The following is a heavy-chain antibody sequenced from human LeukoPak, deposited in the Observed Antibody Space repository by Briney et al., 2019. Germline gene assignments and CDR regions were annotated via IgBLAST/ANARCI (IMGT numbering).Heavy chain of an antibody. CDR1: GFTVSGNY. D-gene: IGHD2-15*01. V-gene: IGHV3-53*01. CDR2: IYSGGST. J-gene: IGHJ4*02. Sequence: GGSLRLSCAASGFTVSGNYMSWVRQAPGKGLQWVSVIYSGGSTYYADSVKGRFTISRDNAKNSLYLQMNSLRAEDTAVYYCAREVPPYYCSGGSCYLDYWGQGTLVTVSS. CDR3: AREVPPYYCSGGSCYLDY.